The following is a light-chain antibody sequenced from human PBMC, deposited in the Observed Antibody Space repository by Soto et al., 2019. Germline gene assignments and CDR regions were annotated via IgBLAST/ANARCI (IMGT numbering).Light chain of an antibody. J-gene: IGKJ5*01. Sequence: DIQMTQSPSFLSASVGDRGTISCRASQSINTYVNWYQQKPGQAPKLLIYGTSDLQNGVPSRFSGGGSGTDFTLTISSLQPEDFATYDCQQSYSTLRITFGQGTRLEV. CDR3: QQSYSTLRIT. CDR1: QSINTY. V-gene: IGKV1-39*01. CDR2: GTS.